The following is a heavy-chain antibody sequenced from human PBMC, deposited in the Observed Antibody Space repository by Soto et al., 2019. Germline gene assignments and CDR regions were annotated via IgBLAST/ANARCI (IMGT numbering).Heavy chain of an antibody. Sequence: QLQLQESGSGLVKPSQTLSLTCAVSGGSISSGGYPWSWIRQPPGKGLEWIGYIYHSGSTYYNPSLKSRVTISVDRSKNQFSLKLSSVTAADTAVYYCARGDDYGDYEGEGWFDPWGQGTLVTVSS. D-gene: IGHD4-17*01. V-gene: IGHV4-30-2*01. J-gene: IGHJ5*02. CDR1: GGSISSGGYP. CDR3: ARGDDYGDYEGEGWFDP. CDR2: IYHSGST.